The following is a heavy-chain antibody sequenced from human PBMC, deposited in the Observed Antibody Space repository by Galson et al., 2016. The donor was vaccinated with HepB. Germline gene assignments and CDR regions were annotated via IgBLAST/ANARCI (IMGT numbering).Heavy chain of an antibody. CDR3: ARTVVPAAMGGAWFDP. D-gene: IGHD2-2*01. CDR1: GFSYS. V-gene: IGHV3-30-3*01. Sequence: SLRLSCAVSGFSYSIHWVRQAPGKGLEWVAVTSPDGTNKYYANSVKDRFTISRDNSKNTLYLQMNSLRAEDTAMYYCARTVVPAAMGGAWFDPWGQGTLVTVSS. CDR2: TSPDGTNK. J-gene: IGHJ5*02.